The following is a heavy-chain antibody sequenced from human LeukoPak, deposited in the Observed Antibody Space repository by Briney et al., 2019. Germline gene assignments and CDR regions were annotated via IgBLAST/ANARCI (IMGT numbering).Heavy chain of an antibody. CDR3: ASDRLGMAARRNGESLNDY. CDR1: GGTFSSYA. V-gene: IGHV1-69*05. D-gene: IGHD6-6*01. Sequence: GASVKVSCKASGGTFSSYAISWVRQAPGQGLEWIGGIIPIFGTANYAQKFQGRVTITTDESTSTAYMELSSLRSEDTAVYYCASDRLGMAARRNGESLNDYWGQGTLVTVSS. J-gene: IGHJ4*02. CDR2: IIPIFGTA.